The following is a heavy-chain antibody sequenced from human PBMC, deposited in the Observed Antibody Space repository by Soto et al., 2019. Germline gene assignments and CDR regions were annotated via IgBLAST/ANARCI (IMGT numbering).Heavy chain of an antibody. CDR1: GFTFNNYA. CDR2: ISGSGGDT. CDR3: ASLGSSSALHYPYGLDV. D-gene: IGHD3-16*01. Sequence: PGGSLRLSCAAAGFTFNNYAMSWVRQAPGKGLEWVSSISGSGGDTYYAESVKGRFTISRDNSKNMLFLQMNSLRGEDTAVYYCASLGSSSALHYPYGLDVWGQGTTVTVSS. J-gene: IGHJ6*02. V-gene: IGHV3-23*01.